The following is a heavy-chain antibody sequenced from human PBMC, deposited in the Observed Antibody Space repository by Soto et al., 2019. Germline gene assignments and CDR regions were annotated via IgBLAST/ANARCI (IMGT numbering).Heavy chain of an antibody. J-gene: IGHJ4*02. CDR2: ISYDGSNK. D-gene: IGHD1-20*01. V-gene: IGHV3-30-3*01. Sequence: PGGSLRLSCAASGFTFSSYAMHWVRQAPGKGLEWVAVISYDGSNKYYADSVKGRFTISRDNSKNTLYLQMNSLRAEDTAVYYCAREGVNWNYFDYWGQGTLVTVSS. CDR3: AREGVNWNYFDY. CDR1: GFTFSSYA.